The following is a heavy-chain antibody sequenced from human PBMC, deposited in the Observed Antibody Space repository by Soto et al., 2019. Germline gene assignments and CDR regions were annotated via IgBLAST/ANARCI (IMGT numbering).Heavy chain of an antibody. CDR2: IYYSGST. V-gene: IGHV4-39*01. Sequence: QLQLQESGPGLVKPSETLSLTCTVSGGSISSSSYYWGWIRQPPGKGLEWIGIIYYSGSTYYNPSLKRRVTLSVDTSNNQFSLKLISVSATDTAVYDCSTSNWFDPWGQGTLGTVSS. CDR3: STSNWFDP. CDR1: GGSISSSSYY. J-gene: IGHJ5*02.